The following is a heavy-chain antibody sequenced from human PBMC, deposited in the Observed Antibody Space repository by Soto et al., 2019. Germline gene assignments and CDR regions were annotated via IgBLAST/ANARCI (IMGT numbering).Heavy chain of an antibody. CDR1: GYTFTSYG. J-gene: IGHJ4*02. D-gene: IGHD3-10*01. CDR2: ISAYNGNT. CDR3: ARDRRADYYGSGSNDY. V-gene: IGHV1-18*01. Sequence: ASVKVSCKASGYTFTSYGISWVRQAPGQGLEWMGWISAYNGNTNYAQKLQGRVTMTTDTSTSTAYMELRSLRSDDTAVYYCARDRRADYYGSGSNDYWGQGTLVTVSS.